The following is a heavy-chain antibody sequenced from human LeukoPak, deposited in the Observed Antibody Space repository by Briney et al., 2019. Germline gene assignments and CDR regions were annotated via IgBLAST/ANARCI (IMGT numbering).Heavy chain of an antibody. V-gene: IGHV3-48*01. D-gene: IGHD2-21*01. CDR1: GFPFNSYV. CDR2: INSGSDTV. Sequence: GGSLRLSCVAAGFPFNSYVVNWVRQVPGKGLEWVSYINSGSDTVYYADSVRGRFTISRDNAKNSLSLQMNSLRAEDTVVYFCARAYEPCGSHYYYFMDVWGKGTTVTVSS. CDR3: ARAYEPCGSHYYYFMDV. J-gene: IGHJ6*03.